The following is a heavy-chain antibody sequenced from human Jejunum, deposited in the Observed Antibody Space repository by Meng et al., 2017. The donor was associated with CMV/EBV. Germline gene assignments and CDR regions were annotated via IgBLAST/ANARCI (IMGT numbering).Heavy chain of an antibody. Sequence: SAYYMSWIRKAPGKGLEWLSSISSSGQTIDYADSVKGRFTISRDNAKNSVHLQINNLRAEDTAVYYCARDDGSGEYRMISYGMDVWGQGTTVTVSS. CDR1: SAYY. CDR2: ISSSGQTI. V-gene: IGHV3-11*01. J-gene: IGHJ6*02. D-gene: IGHD2-2*02. CDR3: ARDDGSGEYRMISYGMDV.